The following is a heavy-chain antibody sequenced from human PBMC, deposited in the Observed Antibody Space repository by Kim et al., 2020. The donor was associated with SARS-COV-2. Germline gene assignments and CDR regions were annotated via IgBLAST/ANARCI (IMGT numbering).Heavy chain of an antibody. CDR3: ARARDIVVVVAATDYDAFDI. D-gene: IGHD2-15*01. J-gene: IGHJ3*02. Sequence: GGSLRLSCAASGFTFSSYWMSWVRQAPGKGLEWVANIKQDGSEKYYVDSVKGRFTISRDNAKNSLYLQMNSLRAEDTAVYYWARARDIVVVVAATDYDAFDIWGQGTMVTVSS. V-gene: IGHV3-7*03. CDR2: IKQDGSEK. CDR1: GFTFSSYW.